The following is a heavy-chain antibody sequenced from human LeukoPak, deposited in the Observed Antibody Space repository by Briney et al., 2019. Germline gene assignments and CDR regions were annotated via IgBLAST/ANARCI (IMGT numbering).Heavy chain of an antibody. CDR1: GFTFDDYA. Sequence: GGSLRLSCAASGFTFDDYAMHWVRQAPGKGLEWVSLISGDGGSTYYADSVKGRFTISRDNSKNSLYLQMNSLRTEDTALYYCAKAYGSGSRYYYYYGMDVGGQGTTVTVSS. D-gene: IGHD3-10*01. V-gene: IGHV3-43*02. CDR3: AKAYGSGSRYYYYYGMDV. J-gene: IGHJ6*02. CDR2: ISGDGGST.